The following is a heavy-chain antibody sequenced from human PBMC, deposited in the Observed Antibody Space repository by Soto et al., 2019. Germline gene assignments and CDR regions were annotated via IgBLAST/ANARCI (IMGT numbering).Heavy chain of an antibody. Sequence: QVQLVESGGGVVQPGRSLRLSCAASGFTFSSYGMHWVRQAPGKGLEWVAVIWYDGSNKYYADSVKGRFTISRDNSKNTVNRHTNSRRAEDTAVYYCAKGALEPLAYGEPRYYYCGMDVWGQGTTVPVSS. CDR1: GFTFSSYG. CDR3: AKGALEPLAYGEPRYYYCGMDV. J-gene: IGHJ6*02. V-gene: IGHV3-33*06. CDR2: IWYDGSNK. D-gene: IGHD4-17*01.